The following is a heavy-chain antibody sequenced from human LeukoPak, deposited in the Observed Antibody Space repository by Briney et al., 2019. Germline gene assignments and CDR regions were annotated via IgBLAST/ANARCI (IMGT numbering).Heavy chain of an antibody. J-gene: IGHJ4*02. CDR2: IYYSGRT. CDR1: GGSISSSSYY. CDR3: ARQVRYYDILTGYILGRLDY. V-gene: IGHV4-39*01. D-gene: IGHD3-9*01. Sequence: PSETLSLTCTVSGGSISSSSYYWGWIRQPPGKGLEWIGSIYYSGRTYYNPSLKSRVTISVDTSKNQFSLKLSSVTAADTAVYYCARQVRYYDILTGYILGRLDYWGQGTLVTVSS.